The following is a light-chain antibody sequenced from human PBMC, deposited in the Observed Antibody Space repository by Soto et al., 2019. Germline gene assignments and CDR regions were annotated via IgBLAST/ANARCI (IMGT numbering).Light chain of an antibody. V-gene: IGKV1-17*03. J-gene: IGKJ4*01. Sequence: DIPMTQSPSAMSASVGDRVTITCRASQVISNSLAWFQQKPGIVPKRLIYAASSLQDGVPSRFSGSGSGTEFTLTISSLQPEDFATYYCLQYKAYPLTFGGGTKVEIK. CDR3: LQYKAYPLT. CDR2: AAS. CDR1: QVISNS.